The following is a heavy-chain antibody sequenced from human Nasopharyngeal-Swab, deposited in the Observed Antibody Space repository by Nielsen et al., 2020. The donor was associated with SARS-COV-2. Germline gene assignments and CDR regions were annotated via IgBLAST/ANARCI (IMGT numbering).Heavy chain of an antibody. CDR3: ANAYCGGDCYSHDYYYYGMDV. D-gene: IGHD2-21*02. Sequence: GGARRLSCAASGVTFSSYAMRWVRQAQGKGQERVSAISGSGGSTYYADSVKGRFTISRDNSKNTLYLQMNSLRAEDTAVYYCANAYCGGDCYSHDYYYYGMDVWGQGTTVTVSS. CDR2: ISGSGGST. J-gene: IGHJ6*02. V-gene: IGHV3-23*01. CDR1: GVTFSSYA.